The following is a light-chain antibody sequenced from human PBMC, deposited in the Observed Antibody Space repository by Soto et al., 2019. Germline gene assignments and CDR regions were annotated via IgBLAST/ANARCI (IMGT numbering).Light chain of an antibody. Sequence: QSALTQPPSASGSPGQSVTISCTGTSSDVGGYNFVSWYQQHPGKAHKLIIYEVTKRPSGVPDRFSGSKSGNTASLTVSGLQAEDEADYYCSSYSGTNNYVFGTGTKVTVL. V-gene: IGLV2-8*01. CDR2: EVT. CDR3: SSYSGTNNYV. CDR1: SSDVGGYNF. J-gene: IGLJ1*01.